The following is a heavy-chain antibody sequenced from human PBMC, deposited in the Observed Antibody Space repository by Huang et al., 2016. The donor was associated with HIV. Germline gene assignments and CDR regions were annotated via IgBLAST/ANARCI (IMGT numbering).Heavy chain of an antibody. V-gene: IGHV5-51*01. CDR1: GYSFSSYW. CDR2: IFPADSDT. D-gene: IGHD6-6*01. CDR3: ARRFSSSSGYFDY. Sequence: VQLVQSGAEVKKPGESLKISCKGSGYSFSSYWIAWVRTRPGKGLEWMGIIFPADSDTTYSPSFEGQVTISADKSIGTAYLQWSSLKASDTAMYYCARRFSSSSGYFDYWGQGSLVTVSS. J-gene: IGHJ4*02.